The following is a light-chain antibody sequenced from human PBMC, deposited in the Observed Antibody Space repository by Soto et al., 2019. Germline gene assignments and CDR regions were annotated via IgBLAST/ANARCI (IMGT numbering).Light chain of an antibody. Sequence: ENVLPQAPGTLYFSPGVRATLACRASQSVSNSYLAWYQQKPGQAPRLLIYGASSSATGIPDRFSGTGSGTDFTLTISRLENEDFTVYYCQHEGFAYTCGRGTKLEIK. CDR2: GAS. CDR3: QHEGFAYT. J-gene: IGKJ2*01. CDR1: QSVSNSY. V-gene: IGKV3-20*01.